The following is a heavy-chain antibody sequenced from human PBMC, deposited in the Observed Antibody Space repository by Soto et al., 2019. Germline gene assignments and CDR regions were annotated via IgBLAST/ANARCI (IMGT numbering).Heavy chain of an antibody. D-gene: IGHD2-15*01. V-gene: IGHV4-34*01. CDR1: GGSFSGYY. J-gene: IGHJ3*02. Sequence: SETLSLTCAVYGGSFSGYYWSWVRQPPGKGLEWIGEINHSGSSNYNPSLKSRITITVDTSKNQFSLKLSSVTAADTAVYYCAGWGFNCSGGSCYERGAFDIWGQGTMVTVSS. CDR2: INHSGSS. CDR3: AGWGFNCSGGSCYERGAFDI.